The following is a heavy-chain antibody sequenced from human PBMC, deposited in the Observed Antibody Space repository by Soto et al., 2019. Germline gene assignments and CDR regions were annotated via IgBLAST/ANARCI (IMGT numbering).Heavy chain of an antibody. V-gene: IGHV4-59*08. Sequence: SETLSLTCTVSGGSISSYYWSWIRQPPGRGLEWIGYIYHSGSTYYNPSLKSRVTISVDTSKNQFSLKLSSVTAADTAVYYCARYCSGGSCYLDPWGQGTLVTVSS. CDR2: IYHSGST. CDR1: GGSISSYY. J-gene: IGHJ5*02. CDR3: ARYCSGGSCYLDP. D-gene: IGHD2-15*01.